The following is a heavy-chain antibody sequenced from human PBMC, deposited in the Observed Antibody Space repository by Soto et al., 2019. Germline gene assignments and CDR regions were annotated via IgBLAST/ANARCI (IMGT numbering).Heavy chain of an antibody. CDR2: ISSSGSTI. V-gene: IGHV3-11*01. J-gene: IGHJ6*03. CDR1: GFTFSDYY. Sequence: GGSLRLSCAASGFTFSDYYMSWIRQAPGKGLEWVSYISSSGSTIYYADSVKGRFTISRDNAKNSLYLQMNSLRAEDTAVYYCARGPRDITIFGVPRDPNYYYYMDVWGKGTTVTVSS. D-gene: IGHD3-3*01. CDR3: ARGPRDITIFGVPRDPNYYYYMDV.